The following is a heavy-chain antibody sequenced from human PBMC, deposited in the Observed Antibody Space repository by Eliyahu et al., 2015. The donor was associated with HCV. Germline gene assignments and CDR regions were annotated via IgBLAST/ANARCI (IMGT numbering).Heavy chain of an antibody. Sequence: EVQLVESGGGLVQPGGSLRLSCAASGFTVSSNYMSWVRQAPGKGLEWVSVIYSGGSTYYADSVKGRFTISRDNSKNTLYLQMNSLRAEDTAVYYCARDRSDPFGTDDAFDIWGQGTMVTVSS. V-gene: IGHV3-66*01. CDR2: IYSGGST. J-gene: IGHJ3*02. CDR3: ARDRSDPFGTDDAFDI. CDR1: GFTVSSNY. D-gene: IGHD2-15*01.